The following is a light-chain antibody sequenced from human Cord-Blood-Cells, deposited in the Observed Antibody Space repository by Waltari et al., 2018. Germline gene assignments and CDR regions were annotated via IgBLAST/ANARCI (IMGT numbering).Light chain of an antibody. CDR1: RRDVGGYNY. CDR3: SSYTSSSTLVV. Sequence: QSALTQPASVSGSPGQSLTISCTATRRDVGGYNYVSWSQQPPGKAPKLMIYDGSNRPAGVFHRSSGSKSGNTASLAISGLQAEDEADYYCSSYTSSSTLVVFGGGTKLTVL. CDR2: DGS. J-gene: IGLJ2*01. V-gene: IGLV2-14*01.